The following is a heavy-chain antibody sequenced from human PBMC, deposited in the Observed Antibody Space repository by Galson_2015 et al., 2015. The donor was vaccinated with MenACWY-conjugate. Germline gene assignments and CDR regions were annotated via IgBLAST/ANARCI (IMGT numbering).Heavy chain of an antibody. V-gene: IGHV3-33*06. J-gene: IGHJ3*02. CDR2: IWYDGSNK. CDR3: AKRGAITASIWKDAFDI. CDR1: GFTFNSHG. D-gene: IGHD1-26*01. Sequence: SLRLSCAASGFTFNSHGMHWVRQAPGKGLEWVAVIWYDGSNKYYADSVKGRFTISRDNSKNTVYLQMDSLRAEDTAMYYCAKRGAITASIWKDAFDILGQGTMVTVSS.